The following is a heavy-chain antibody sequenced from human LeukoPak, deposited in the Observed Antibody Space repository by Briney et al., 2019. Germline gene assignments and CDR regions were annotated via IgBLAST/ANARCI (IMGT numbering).Heavy chain of an antibody. V-gene: IGHV2-5*02. D-gene: IGHD3-10*01. J-gene: IGHJ4*02. Sequence: SGPTLMKPTQTLTLTCTFSGFSLSTSGVGVGWIRQPPGKALEWLALIYWDDDKRYSPSLNSRLTITKDTSKNQVVLTMTNMYPVDTTTYYCAHIISYYYGSGSYYRKWELLGYWGQGTLLTVSS. CDR1: GFSLSTSGVG. CDR3: AHIISYYYGSGSYYRKWELLGY. CDR2: IYWDDDK.